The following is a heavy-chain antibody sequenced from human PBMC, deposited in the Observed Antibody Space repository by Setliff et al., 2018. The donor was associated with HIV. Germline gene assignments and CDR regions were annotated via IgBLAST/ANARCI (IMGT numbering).Heavy chain of an antibody. J-gene: IGHJ5*02. CDR1: GYTFTSYG. Sequence: ASVKVSCKASGYTFTSYGISWVRQVPGQGLEWMGWISAYNGNTNYAQKLQGRVTMTTDTSTSTAYMELRSLRSDDTAVYYCARAPFRGGSFGWFDPWGQGTLVTVSS. CDR3: ARAPFRGGSFGWFDP. CDR2: ISAYNGNT. V-gene: IGHV1-18*01. D-gene: IGHD2-15*01.